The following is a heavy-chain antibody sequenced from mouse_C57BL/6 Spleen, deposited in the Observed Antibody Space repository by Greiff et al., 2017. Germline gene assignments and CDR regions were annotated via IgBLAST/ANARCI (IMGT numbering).Heavy chain of an antibody. CDR3: ARSWGYYDYVFDY. CDR1: GYTFTDYN. Sequence: EVQVVESGPELVKPGASVKIPCKASGYTFTDYNMDWVKQSHGKSLEWIGDINPNNGGTIYNQKFKGKATLTVDKSSSTAYMELRSLTSEDTAVYYCARSWGYYDYVFDYWGQGTTLTVSS. V-gene: IGHV1-18*01. J-gene: IGHJ2*01. D-gene: IGHD2-4*01. CDR2: INPNNGGT.